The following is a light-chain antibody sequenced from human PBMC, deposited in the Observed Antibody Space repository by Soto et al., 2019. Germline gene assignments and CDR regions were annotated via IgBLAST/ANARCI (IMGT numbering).Light chain of an antibody. V-gene: IGLV2-14*01. CDR1: GSDVGGYNY. CDR3: SSYVGASIYV. Sequence: QSALTQPASVSGSPGQSITISCTGTGSDVGGYNYVSWYQHHPGKAPKLMIYEVSNRPSGVSNRFSGSKSGNTASLTISGLQAEDEADYYCSSYVGASIYVFGTGTKVTVL. J-gene: IGLJ1*01. CDR2: EVS.